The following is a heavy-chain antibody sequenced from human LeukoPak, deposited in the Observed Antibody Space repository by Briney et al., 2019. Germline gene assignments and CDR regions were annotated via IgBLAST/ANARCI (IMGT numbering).Heavy chain of an antibody. Sequence: GGSLRLSCAASGFTFSSYAMTWVRQAPGKELEWVSAISGSGGSTYYADSVKGRFTISRDNSKNTLFLQMNSLRAEDTAVYYCAKGHQWLVNWGQGTLVTVSS. V-gene: IGHV3-23*01. CDR3: AKGHQWLVN. D-gene: IGHD6-19*01. J-gene: IGHJ4*02. CDR2: ISGSGGST. CDR1: GFTFSSYA.